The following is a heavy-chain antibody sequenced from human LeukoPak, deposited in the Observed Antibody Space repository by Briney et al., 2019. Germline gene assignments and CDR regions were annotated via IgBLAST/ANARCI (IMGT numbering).Heavy chain of an antibody. CDR2: ISGSGGST. V-gene: IGHV3-23*01. J-gene: IGHJ5*02. CDR3: AKDYRCTNGVCFSNWFDP. Sequence: GGSLRLSCAASGFTFSSYAMCWVRQAPGKGLEWVSAISGSGGSTYYADSVKGRFTISRDNSKNTLYLQMNSLRAEDTAVYYCAKDYRCTNGVCFSNWFDPWGQGTLVTVSS. D-gene: IGHD2-8*01. CDR1: GFTFSSYA.